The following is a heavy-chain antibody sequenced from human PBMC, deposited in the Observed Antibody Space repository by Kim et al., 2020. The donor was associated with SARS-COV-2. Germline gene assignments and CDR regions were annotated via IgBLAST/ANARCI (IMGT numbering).Heavy chain of an antibody. CDR2: ISSRGSTI. J-gene: IGHJ4*01. Sequence: GGSLRLSCVASGFTFSSYAMNWIRQAPGKGLEWVSYISSRGSTIYYADSVKGRLTISRDNAKNSVYLQMNSLRAEDTAVYYCARDGNSYRSGSFFDNWG. CDR3: ARDGNSYRSGSFFDN. V-gene: IGHV3-48*03. CDR1: GFTFSSYA. D-gene: IGHD3-10*01.